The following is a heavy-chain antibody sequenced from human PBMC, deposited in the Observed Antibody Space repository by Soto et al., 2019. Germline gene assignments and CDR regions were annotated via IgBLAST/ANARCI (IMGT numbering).Heavy chain of an antibody. Sequence: GGSLRLSCAASGFAFRSYWMSWVRQAPGKGLEWVANINEDGGGKYYVDSVKGRFTISRNNSKNTLYLQMNSLRAEDTAVYYCSKSNGDTWERYFFDFWGQGTLVTVSS. V-gene: IGHV3-7*05. CDR1: GFAFRSYW. CDR2: INEDGGGK. J-gene: IGHJ4*02. D-gene: IGHD1-26*01. CDR3: SKSNGDTWERYFFDF.